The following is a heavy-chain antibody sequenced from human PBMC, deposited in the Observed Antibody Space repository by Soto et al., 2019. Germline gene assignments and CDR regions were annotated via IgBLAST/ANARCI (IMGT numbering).Heavy chain of an antibody. J-gene: IGHJ6*02. V-gene: IGHV5-51*01. CDR2: IFPADSDT. D-gene: IGHD1-7*01. Sequence: GESLKISCQGSGYSFSNYWIGWVRQMPGKGLEWMGIIFPADSDTRYSPSFQGQVIISADKSTSTAYLQWSSLTASDTAMYYCARRGSRNELYGMDVWGQGTTVTVSS. CDR3: ARRGSRNELYGMDV. CDR1: GYSFSNYW.